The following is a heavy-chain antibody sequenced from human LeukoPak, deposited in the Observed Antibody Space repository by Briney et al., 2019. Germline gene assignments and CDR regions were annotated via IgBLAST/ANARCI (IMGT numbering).Heavy chain of an antibody. V-gene: IGHV4-34*01. CDR2: INHSGST. CDR3: ARWVTYYYYMDV. J-gene: IGHJ6*03. Sequence: SETLSLTCAVYGVSFSGYYWSWIRQPPGKGLEWIGEINHSGSTNYNPSLKSRVTISVDTSNNQFSLKLSSVTAADTDVYYCARWVTYYYYMDVWGKGTTVTV. D-gene: IGHD2-21*02. CDR1: GVSFSGYY.